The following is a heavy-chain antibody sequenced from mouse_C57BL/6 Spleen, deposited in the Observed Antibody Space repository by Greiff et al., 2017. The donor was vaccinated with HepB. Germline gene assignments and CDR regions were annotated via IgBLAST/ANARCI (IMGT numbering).Heavy chain of an antibody. CDR3: ARSTMVTGDY. Sequence: VHLVESGAELVRPGTSVKVSCKASGYAFTNYLIEWVKQRPGQGLEWIGVINPGSGGTNYNEKFKGKATLTADKSSSTAYMQLSSLTSEDSAVYFCARSTMVTGDYWGQGTTLTVSS. J-gene: IGHJ2*01. CDR1: GYAFTNYL. D-gene: IGHD2-2*01. V-gene: IGHV1-54*01. CDR2: INPGSGGT.